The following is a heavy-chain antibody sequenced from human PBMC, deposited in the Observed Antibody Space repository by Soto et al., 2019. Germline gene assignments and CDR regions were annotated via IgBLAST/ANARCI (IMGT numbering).Heavy chain of an antibody. CDR1: GFTFGDHA. Sequence: PGGSLRLSCIGSGFTFGDHAMSWFRQAQGKGLEWVGRIKSKTDGGTTDYAAPVKGRFTISRDDSKNTLYLQMNSLKTEDTAVYYCTTGVNNCISTSCPLVNWGQGTLVTVSS. CDR2: IKSKTDGGTT. V-gene: IGHV3-15*01. D-gene: IGHD2-2*01. CDR3: TTGVNNCISTSCPLVN. J-gene: IGHJ4*02.